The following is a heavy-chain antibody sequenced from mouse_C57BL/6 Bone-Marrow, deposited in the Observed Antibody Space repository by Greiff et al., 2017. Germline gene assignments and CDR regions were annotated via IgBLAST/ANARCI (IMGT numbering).Heavy chain of an antibody. V-gene: IGHV1-82*01. J-gene: IGHJ1*03. D-gene: IGHD1-1*01. CDR3: ARSYGSRYFDV. Sequence: VQRVESGPELVKPGASVKISCKASGYAFSSSWMNWVKQRPGKGLEWIGRIYPGDGDTNYNGKFKGKATLTADKSSSTAYMQLSSLTSEDSAVYFCARSYGSRYFDVWGTGTTVTVSS. CDR2: IYPGDGDT. CDR1: GYAFSSSW.